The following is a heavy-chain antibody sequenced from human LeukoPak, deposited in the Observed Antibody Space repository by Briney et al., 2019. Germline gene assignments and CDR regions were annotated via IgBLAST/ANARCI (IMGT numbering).Heavy chain of an antibody. J-gene: IGHJ6*02. CDR1: GYTFTGYY. V-gene: IGHV1-2*02. CDR3: ARDRGSYFDYYYSGMDV. Sequence: GASVKVSCRASGYTFTGYYMHWVRQAPGQGLEGMGWINPNSGGTNYAQKFQGRVTITADESTSTAYMQLSSLRSEDTAVYYCARDRGSYFDYYYSGMDVWGQGTTVTVSS. D-gene: IGHD1-26*01. CDR2: INPNSGGT.